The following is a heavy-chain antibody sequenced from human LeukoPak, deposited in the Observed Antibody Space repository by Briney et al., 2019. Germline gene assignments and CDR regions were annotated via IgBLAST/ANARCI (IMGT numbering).Heavy chain of an antibody. CDR1: GFTFSSYE. Sequence: GGSLRLSCAASGFTFSSYEMNWVRQAPGKGLEWVYITSSGSTIYYADSVKGRFTISRDNAKNSLYLQMNSLRAEDTAVYYCARGDSSGVRDYWGQGTLVTVSS. CDR3: ARGDSSGVRDY. V-gene: IGHV3-48*03. J-gene: IGHJ4*02. CDR2: ITSSGSTI. D-gene: IGHD3-22*01.